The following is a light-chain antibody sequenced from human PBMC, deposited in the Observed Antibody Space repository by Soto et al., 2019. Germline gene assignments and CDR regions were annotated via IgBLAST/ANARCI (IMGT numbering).Light chain of an antibody. CDR2: AAS. CDR1: RSVSNY. J-gene: IGKJ1*01. V-gene: IGKV1-39*01. CDR3: QQSYSTPWT. Sequence: DIQMTQSPSSLYASLGDRVTITCRASRSVSNYLNWYQQKPGKAPKLLIYAASSLQSGVPSRFSGSGSGTDFTLTISSLHSEDFATYYCQQSYSTPWTFGQGTKVE.